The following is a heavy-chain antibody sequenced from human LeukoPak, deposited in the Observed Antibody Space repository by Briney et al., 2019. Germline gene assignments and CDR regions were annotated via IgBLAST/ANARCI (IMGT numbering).Heavy chain of an antibody. V-gene: IGHV3-74*01. Sequence: GGSLRLSCAAFGFTFSSYRMHWVRQAPGKGLVWVSRINSDGSSRHYADSVKGRFTISRDNAKNTLYLQMNSLKTEDTAVYYCTRETYYDILTGYYFAINYWGQGTLVTVSS. CDR1: GFTFSSYR. CDR3: TRETYYDILTGYYFAINY. J-gene: IGHJ4*02. D-gene: IGHD3-9*01. CDR2: INSDGSSR.